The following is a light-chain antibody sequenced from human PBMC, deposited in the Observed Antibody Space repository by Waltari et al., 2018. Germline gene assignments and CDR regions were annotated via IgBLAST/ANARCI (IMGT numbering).Light chain of an antibody. CDR2: DAS. Sequence: EIVMTQSPATLSVSPGETATLSCRASQSVSSNVAWYQKKPGQAARLLIYDASTRATSIPAKFRGSGSGTEFTLTISSLKSEDFAVYYCQQYNRWPPITFGHGTRLEIK. CDR1: QSVSSN. CDR3: QQYNRWPPIT. J-gene: IGKJ5*01. V-gene: IGKV3-15*01.